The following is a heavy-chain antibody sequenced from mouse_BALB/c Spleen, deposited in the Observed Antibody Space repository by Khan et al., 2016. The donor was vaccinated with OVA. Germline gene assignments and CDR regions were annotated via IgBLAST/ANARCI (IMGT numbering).Heavy chain of an antibody. D-gene: IGHD1-1*01. Sequence: EVELVESGGDLVQPGGSRRLSCAASGFSFSSFGMHWVRQAPEKGLEWVAYISGDSNTIYYADTVKGRFTISRDNPKNTLFLQMTSLRSEDTAMYYCAMSCYYGVYFDQWGQGTTLTVSS. CDR2: ISGDSNTI. CDR1: GFSFSSFG. J-gene: IGHJ2*01. V-gene: IGHV5-17*02. CDR3: AMSCYYGVYFDQ.